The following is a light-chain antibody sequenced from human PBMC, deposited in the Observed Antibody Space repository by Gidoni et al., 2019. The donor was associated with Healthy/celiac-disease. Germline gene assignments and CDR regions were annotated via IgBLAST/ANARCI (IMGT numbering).Light chain of an antibody. CDR2: LGS. CDR3: LQALQTLWT. Sequence: DMVMTQSPLSLPVTPGESASISCRSSQSLLHSNRYNYLHWYLQRPCQSHQLLMYLGSSRASGVPYRVSGSGSGTDFTLSIRRVEAEDVVVYYCLQALQTLWTFGQGTKVEIK. CDR1: QSLLHSNRYNY. V-gene: IGKV2-28*01. J-gene: IGKJ1*01.